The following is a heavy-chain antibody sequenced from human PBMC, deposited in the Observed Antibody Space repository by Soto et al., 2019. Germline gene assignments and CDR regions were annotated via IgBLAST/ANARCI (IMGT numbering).Heavy chain of an antibody. D-gene: IGHD3-16*01. V-gene: IGHV3-73*02. J-gene: IGHJ3*02. CDR3: TRRLWMGDDAFDI. CDR1: GFTFSGSA. CDR2: IRRKANSYAT. Sequence: EVQLVESGGGLVQPGGSLKLSCAASGFTFSGSAMHWVRQASGKGLEWVGRIRRKANSYATAYAASVTGRFTISRDDSKNTGYLKMNSLKTEDMVVYYCTRRLWMGDDAFDIWGQGAMVTVSS.